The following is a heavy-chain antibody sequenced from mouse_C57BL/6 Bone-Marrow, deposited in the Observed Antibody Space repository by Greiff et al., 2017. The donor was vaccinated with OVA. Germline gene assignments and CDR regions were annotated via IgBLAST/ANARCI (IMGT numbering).Heavy chain of an antibody. D-gene: IGHD1-1*01. CDR3: ASYYYGSFAGFAY. Sequence: VQRVESGPGLVAPSQSLSITCTVSGFSLTSYGVDWVRQSPGKGLEWLGVIWGVGSTNYNSALKSRLSISKDNSKSQVFLKMNSLQTDDTAMYYCASYYYGSFAGFAYWGQGTLVTVSA. CDR1: GFSLTSYG. V-gene: IGHV2-6*01. J-gene: IGHJ3*01. CDR2: IWGVGST.